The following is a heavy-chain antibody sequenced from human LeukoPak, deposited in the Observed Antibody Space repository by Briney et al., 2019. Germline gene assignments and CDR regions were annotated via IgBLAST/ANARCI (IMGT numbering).Heavy chain of an antibody. CDR3: ANGMIRGVSGY. CDR2: ISGSGGST. CDR1: GFTFSSYA. Sequence: TGGSLRLSCAASGFTFSSYAMSWVRQAPGKGLEWVSAISGSGGSTYYADSVKGRFTISRDNSKNTLYLQMNSLRAEDTAVYYCANGMIRGVSGYWGQGTLVTVSS. J-gene: IGHJ4*02. D-gene: IGHD3-10*01. V-gene: IGHV3-23*01.